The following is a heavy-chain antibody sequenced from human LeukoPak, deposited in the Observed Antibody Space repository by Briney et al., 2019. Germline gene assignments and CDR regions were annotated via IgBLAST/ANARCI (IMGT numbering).Heavy chain of an antibody. D-gene: IGHD1-1*01. CDR3: ARDRIWSDAGHDPFDI. Sequence: PSETLSLTCTVSGASISSYYWSWIRQPAGKGLEWIGRIYTSANTNYSPSFKSRATISIDRSKNQFSLNLPSVTAADTAVYYCARDRIWSDAGHDPFDIWGQGTMVTVSS. CDR2: IYTSANT. J-gene: IGHJ3*02. CDR1: GASISSYY. V-gene: IGHV4-4*07.